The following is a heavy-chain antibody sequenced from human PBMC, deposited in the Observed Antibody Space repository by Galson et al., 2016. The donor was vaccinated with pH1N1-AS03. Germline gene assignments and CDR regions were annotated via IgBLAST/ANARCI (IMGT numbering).Heavy chain of an antibody. CDR2: IYWHDDP. CDR1: GFSLKNSGVG. V-gene: IGHV2-5*01. CDR3: AHSVGYTYLYYFDS. J-gene: IGHJ4*02. Sequence: PALVKPTQTLTLTCAFSGFSLKNSGVGVDWIRQPPGKALEWLGHIYWHDDPRYNPSLKNRLTITKDVSKNQVVLTLTEINSTDTATSYCAHSVGYTYLYYFDSWGQGTLVTVSS. D-gene: IGHD5-12*01.